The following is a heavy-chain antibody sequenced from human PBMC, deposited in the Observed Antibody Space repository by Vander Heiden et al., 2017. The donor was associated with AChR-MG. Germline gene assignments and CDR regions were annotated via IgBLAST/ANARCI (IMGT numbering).Heavy chain of an antibody. Sequence: EVQLLESGGGLVQPGGSLRLPCSASGFTFRSYAMSWVSQEPGKGLEWVSAIRGSGGSTYDADSVKGRFTISRDNSKNTLYLQMNSLRAEDTAVYYCAKWRVYYYDSSGYYFDYWGQGTLVTVSS. J-gene: IGHJ4*02. D-gene: IGHD3-22*01. V-gene: IGHV3-23*01. CDR1: GFTFRSYA. CDR2: IRGSGGST. CDR3: AKWRVYYYDSSGYYFDY.